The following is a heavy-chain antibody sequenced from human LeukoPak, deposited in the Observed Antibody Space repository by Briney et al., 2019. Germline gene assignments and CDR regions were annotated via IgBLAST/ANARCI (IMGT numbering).Heavy chain of an antibody. CDR1: GFTFSSYW. CDR3: ARDFRPLTYYYDSSGYYYYGLSDY. V-gene: IGHV3-7*01. CDR2: IKQDGSEK. D-gene: IGHD3-22*01. Sequence: GGSLRLSCAASGFTFSSYWMSWVRQAPGKGLEWVANIKQDGSEKYYVDSVKGRFTISRDNAKNSLYLQMNSLRAEDTAVYYCARDFRPLTYYYDSSGYYYYGLSDYWGQETLVTVSS. J-gene: IGHJ4*02.